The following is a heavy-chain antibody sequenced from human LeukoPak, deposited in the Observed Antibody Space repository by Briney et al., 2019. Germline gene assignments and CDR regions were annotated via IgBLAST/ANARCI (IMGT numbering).Heavy chain of an antibody. CDR1: GGSFSGYY. Sequence: SETLSLTCAVYGGSFSGYYWSWIRQPPGKGLEWIGEINHSGSTNYNPSLKSRVTISVDTSKNQSSLKLSSVTAADTAVYYCARFSGINAFDIWGQGTMVTVSS. CDR2: INHSGST. D-gene: IGHD6-19*01. V-gene: IGHV4-34*01. J-gene: IGHJ3*02. CDR3: ARFSGINAFDI.